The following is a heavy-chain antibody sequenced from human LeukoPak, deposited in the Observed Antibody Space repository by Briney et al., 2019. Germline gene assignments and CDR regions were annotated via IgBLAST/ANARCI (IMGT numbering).Heavy chain of an antibody. D-gene: IGHD5-24*01. J-gene: IGHJ4*02. CDR3: ARDPPYNYYFDY. CDR1: GYTFTNYY. V-gene: IGHV1-46*01. Sequence: ASVKVSCKASGYTFTNYYIHWVRQAPGQGLEWMGVISPSGGSTVSARDFQGRLTMTRDTSTNTVYMVLSSLRSEDTAVYYCARDPPYNYYFDYWGQGTLVTVSS. CDR2: ISPSGGST.